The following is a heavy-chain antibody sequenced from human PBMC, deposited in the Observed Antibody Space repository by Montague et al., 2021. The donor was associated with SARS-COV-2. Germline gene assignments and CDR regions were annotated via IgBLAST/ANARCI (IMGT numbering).Heavy chain of an antibody. CDR3: AGIAKDIYGIYYYGMDV. CDR2: IYYSGST. CDR1: GGSISSYY. V-gene: IGHV4-59*01. D-gene: IGHD1-26*01. J-gene: IGHJ6*02. Sequence: SETLSLTCTVSGGSISSYYWGWIRQPPGKGLEWIGYIYYSGSTNYNPSXXSRVTISVDTSKNQFSLKLSSVTAADTAVYYCAGIAKDIYGIYYYGMDVWGQGTTVTVSS.